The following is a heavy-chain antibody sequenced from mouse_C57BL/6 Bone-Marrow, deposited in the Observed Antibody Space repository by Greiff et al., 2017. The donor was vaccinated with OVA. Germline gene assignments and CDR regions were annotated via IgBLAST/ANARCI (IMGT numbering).Heavy chain of an antibody. CDR3: ARRGITTGFAY. D-gene: IGHD1-1*01. CDR2: ISYDGSH. CDR1: GYSITSGYY. J-gene: IGHJ3*01. V-gene: IGHV3-6*01. Sequence: EVQLVESGPGLVKPSQSLSLTCSVTGYSITSGYYWNWIRQFPGNKLEWMGYISYDGSHNYNPSLKNRISITRDTSKNQFFLKLNSVTTEDTATYYCARRGITTGFAYWGQGTLVTVSA.